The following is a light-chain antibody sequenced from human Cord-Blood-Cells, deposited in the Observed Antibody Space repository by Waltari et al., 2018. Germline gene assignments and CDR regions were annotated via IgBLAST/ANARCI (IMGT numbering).Light chain of an antibody. CDR3: QQSYSTPYT. CDR1: QSISSY. CDR2: AAS. J-gene: IGKJ2*01. V-gene: IGKV1-39*01. Sequence: DIQMTQSPSSLSASVGDRVTITCRASQSISSYLNWYRQKPGKAPKLLIYAASSLQSVDPSMFRCSGSGTDFTRTISSLQPEDFATYYCQQSYSTPYTFGQGTKLEIK.